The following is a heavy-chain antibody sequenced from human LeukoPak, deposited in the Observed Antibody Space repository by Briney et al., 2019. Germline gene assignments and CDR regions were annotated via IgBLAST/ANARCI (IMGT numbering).Heavy chain of an antibody. D-gene: IGHD1-26*01. CDR3: TRSVSGSYPIVH. V-gene: IGHV3-11*01. CDR1: GFKFRDYY. CDR2: ITMSGSVI. Sequence: GGSLRLSCAASGFKFRDYYMSWIRQAPGKGLEWISYITMSGSVIQYSSSVKGRFTTSRDNARNSLYLQMNSLRAEDTAVYYCTRSVSGSYPIVHWGQGTLVTVSS. J-gene: IGHJ4*02.